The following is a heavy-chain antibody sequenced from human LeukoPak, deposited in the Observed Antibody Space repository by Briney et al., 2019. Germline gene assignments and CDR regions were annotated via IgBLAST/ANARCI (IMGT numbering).Heavy chain of an antibody. V-gene: IGHV4-39*01. D-gene: IGHD1-26*01. J-gene: IGHJ3*02. CDR1: GASISSNTYY. CDR3: ARNITLILVGERIDAFDI. Sequence: AETLSLTCTVSGASISSNTYYWAWIRQPPGKGLEWIGSIFNAGSTFYSPSLTSRVTISVDTSKNQFSLKLSSVTAADTAMYYCARNITLILVGERIDAFDIWGQGTMVTVSS. CDR2: IFNAGST.